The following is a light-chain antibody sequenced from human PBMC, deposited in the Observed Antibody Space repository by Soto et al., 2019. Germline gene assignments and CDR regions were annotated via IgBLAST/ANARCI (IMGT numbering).Light chain of an antibody. CDR3: TQGVQIPPIT. CDR1: QSLQYSNGYNY. J-gene: IGKJ5*01. CDR2: LAS. V-gene: IGKV2-28*01. Sequence: DIVMTQSPLSLPVTPGEPASISCKSSQSLQYSNGYNYLDWYLQKPGQSPQLLIHLASNRASGVPDRFSSSGAGTEYTLNISRVEAEDVGPYYGTQGVQIPPITFGQGTRLEIK.